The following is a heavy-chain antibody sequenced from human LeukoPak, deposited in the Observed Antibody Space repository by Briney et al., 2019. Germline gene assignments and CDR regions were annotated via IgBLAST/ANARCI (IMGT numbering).Heavy chain of an antibody. V-gene: IGHV3-23*01. CDR1: GFTFSSNA. CDR3: AKMRWELNYFDY. Sequence: GGSLRVSCAASGFTFSSNAMSWVRQAPGKGLEWVSAISGSSSSGRTFYADSVKGRFTISRDNSKNTLYLQMNSLGAEDTAIYYCAKMRWELNYFDYWGRGTLVTVSS. J-gene: IGHJ4*02. D-gene: IGHD4-23*01. CDR2: ISGSSSSGRT.